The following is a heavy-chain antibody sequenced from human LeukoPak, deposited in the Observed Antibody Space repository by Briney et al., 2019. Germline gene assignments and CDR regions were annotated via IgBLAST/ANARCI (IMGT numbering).Heavy chain of an antibody. Sequence: ASVKVSCKASGYTFTGYYMHWVRQAPGQGLEWMGRINPNSGGTNYAQKFQGRVTITADESTSTAYMELSSLRSEDTAVYYCARAPDYGGNLYFDYWGQGTLVTVSS. CDR3: ARAPDYGGNLYFDY. V-gene: IGHV1-2*06. CDR1: GYTFTGYY. J-gene: IGHJ4*02. CDR2: INPNSGGT. D-gene: IGHD4-23*01.